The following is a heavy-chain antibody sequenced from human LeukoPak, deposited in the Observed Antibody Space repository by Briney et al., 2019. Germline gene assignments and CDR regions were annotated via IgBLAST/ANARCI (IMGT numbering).Heavy chain of an antibody. Sequence: ASVKVSCTASGGTFSSYAISWVRQAPGQGLEWMGRIIPILGIANYAQKFQGRVTITADKSTSTAYMELSSLRSEDTAVYYCARVRSEYSGYDVYYYGMDVWGQGTTVTVSS. CDR1: GGTFSSYA. D-gene: IGHD5-12*01. V-gene: IGHV1-69*04. J-gene: IGHJ6*02. CDR2: IIPILGIA. CDR3: ARVRSEYSGYDVYYYGMDV.